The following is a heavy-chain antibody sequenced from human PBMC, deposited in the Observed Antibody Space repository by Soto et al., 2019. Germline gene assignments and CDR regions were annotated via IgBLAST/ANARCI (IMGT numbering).Heavy chain of an antibody. V-gene: IGHV3-23*01. CDR1: GFTFSSYA. D-gene: IGHD4-4*01. J-gene: IGHJ4*02. Sequence: EVQLLESGGGLVQPGGSLRLSCAASGFTFSSYAMSWVRQAPGKGLEWVSAISGSGGSTYYADSVKGRLTISRDNSKNTLYLQMNSLRAEDTAVYYCAKRSGYSNRPFDYWGQGILVTVSS. CDR2: ISGSGGST. CDR3: AKRSGYSNRPFDY.